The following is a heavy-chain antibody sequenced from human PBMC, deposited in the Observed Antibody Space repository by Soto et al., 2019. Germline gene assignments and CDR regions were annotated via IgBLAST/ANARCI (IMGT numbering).Heavy chain of an antibody. D-gene: IGHD4-17*01. CDR3: ARGAIIPLGDYGDYYYYYYMDV. Sequence: SETLSLTCAVYGGSFSGYYWSWIRQPPGKGLEWIGEINHSGSTNYNPSLKSRVTISVDTSKNQFSLKLSSVTAADTAVYYCARGAIIPLGDYGDYYYYYYMDVWGKGTTVTVSS. CDR2: INHSGST. CDR1: GGSFSGYY. V-gene: IGHV4-34*01. J-gene: IGHJ6*03.